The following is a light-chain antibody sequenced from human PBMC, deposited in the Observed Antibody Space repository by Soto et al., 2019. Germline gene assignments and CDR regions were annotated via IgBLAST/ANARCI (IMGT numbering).Light chain of an antibody. CDR2: KAS. Sequence: DIKMTQSPSTLSASVGDRVTITCRASQSISNSLAWYQQKPGKAPKLLIYKASILESGVPSTFSSSGSGTEFTLTITSLQPDDFATYHCQHYIHFSPWTFGQGTKVEIK. CDR1: QSISNS. CDR3: QHYIHFSPWT. J-gene: IGKJ1*01. V-gene: IGKV1-5*03.